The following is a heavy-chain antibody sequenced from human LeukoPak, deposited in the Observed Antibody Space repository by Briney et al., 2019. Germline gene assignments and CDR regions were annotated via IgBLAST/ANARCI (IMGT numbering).Heavy chain of an antibody. Sequence: GESLKISCKGSGYSFTSYWIGWVRQMPGKGLEWMGIIYPGDSDTRYSPSFQGQVTISADKSISTAYLQWSSLKASDTATYYCARGVWYSSGWYGGMDVWGQGTTVTVSS. CDR2: IYPGDSDT. CDR3: ARGVWYSSGWYGGMDV. J-gene: IGHJ6*02. D-gene: IGHD6-19*01. CDR1: GYSFTSYW. V-gene: IGHV5-51*01.